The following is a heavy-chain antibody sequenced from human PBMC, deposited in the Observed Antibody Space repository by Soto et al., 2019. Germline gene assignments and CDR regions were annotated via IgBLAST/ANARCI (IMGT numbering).Heavy chain of an antibody. CDR2: IIPNFGTT. Sequence: QVQLVQSGAEVKKPGSSLKVSCKASGGTFISHAISWLRQAPGQGLEWVGGIIPNFGTTNYAQKLQGRVTLTADKSTGTVYMELSSLRSDDTAVDYCERKLGNYFDDWGQGTLVTVSS. CDR1: GGTFISHA. V-gene: IGHV1-69*06. D-gene: IGHD3-16*01. CDR3: ERKLGNYFDD. J-gene: IGHJ4*02.